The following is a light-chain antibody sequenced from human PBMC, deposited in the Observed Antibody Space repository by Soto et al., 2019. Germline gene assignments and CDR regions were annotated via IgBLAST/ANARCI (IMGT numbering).Light chain of an antibody. CDR1: QSITSW. CDR2: KAS. V-gene: IGKV1-5*03. Sequence: DVQMTQSPSTLSASVGDRVTITCRASQSITSWLAWYQQKPGKAPKLLIYKASNLESGVTSRFSGSGYGTEFTVNISSLQRGDCARFYCEQYIRYPHTFGQGTRLEIK. CDR3: EQYIRYPHT. J-gene: IGKJ2*01.